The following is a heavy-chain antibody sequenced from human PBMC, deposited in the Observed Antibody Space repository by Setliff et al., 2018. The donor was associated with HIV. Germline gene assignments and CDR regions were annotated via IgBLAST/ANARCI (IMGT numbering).Heavy chain of an antibody. Sequence: ASVKVSCKASGGTFSSYAISWVRQAPGQGLEWMGGIIPIFGTANYAQKFQGRVTITTDESTSTAYVELSSLRSEDTAVYYCARDSPAYYYDSSGYPTHDEYFQHWGQGTLVTVSS. J-gene: IGHJ1*01. CDR1: GGTFSSYA. CDR2: IIPIFGTA. V-gene: IGHV1-69*05. CDR3: ARDSPAYYYDSSGYPTHDEYFQH. D-gene: IGHD3-22*01.